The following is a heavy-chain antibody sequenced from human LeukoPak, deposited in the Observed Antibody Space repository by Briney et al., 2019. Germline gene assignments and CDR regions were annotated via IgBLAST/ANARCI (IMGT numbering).Heavy chain of an antibody. D-gene: IGHD2-2*01. Sequence: GGSLRLSCAASGFTFDDYAMHWVRQAPGKGLEWVSGISWNSGSIGYADSVKGRFTISRDNAKNSLYLQMNSLRAEDTAVYYCARDRGSTGGGFDYWGQGTLVTVSS. V-gene: IGHV3-9*01. CDR1: GFTFDDYA. J-gene: IGHJ4*02. CDR2: ISWNSGSI. CDR3: ARDRGSTGGGFDY.